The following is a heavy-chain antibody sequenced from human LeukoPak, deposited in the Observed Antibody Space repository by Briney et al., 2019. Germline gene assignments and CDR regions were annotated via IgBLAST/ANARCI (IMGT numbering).Heavy chain of an antibody. CDR2: INHSGST. CDR1: GGSFSGYY. CDR3: ARVRTTIFGVVKDYFDY. V-gene: IGHV4-34*01. Sequence: SETLSLTCAVYGGSFSGYYWSWIRQPPGKGLEWIGEINHSGSTNYNPSLKSRVTISVDTSKNQFSLKVSSVTAADTAVYYCARVRTTIFGVVKDYFDYWGQGTLVTVSS. D-gene: IGHD3-3*01. J-gene: IGHJ4*02.